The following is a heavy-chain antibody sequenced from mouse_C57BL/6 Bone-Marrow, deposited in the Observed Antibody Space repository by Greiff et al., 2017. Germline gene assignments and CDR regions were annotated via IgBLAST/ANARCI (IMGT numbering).Heavy chain of an antibody. J-gene: IGHJ3*01. CDR2: FHPYNDDT. V-gene: IGHV1-47*01. CDR1: GYTFTTYP. CDR3: GKRAYGHDGGPWFAY. Sequence: VKLVESGAELVKPGASVKMSCKASGYTFTTYPIEWMKQNPGKSLEWIGNFHPYNDDTKYNEKFKGKATLTVDKSSSTVYLELSRLTSDDSAVYCGGKRAYGHDGGPWFAYWGKGTLVTVSA. D-gene: IGHD2-2*01.